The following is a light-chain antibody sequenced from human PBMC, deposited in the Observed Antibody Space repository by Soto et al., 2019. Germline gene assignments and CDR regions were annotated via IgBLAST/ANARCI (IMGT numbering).Light chain of an antibody. Sequence: EIVMTQSPATLSVPPGERATLSCRASQSVSSNFAWYQQRPGQAPRLLVYGSSNRATGIPDRFSGSGSVRDFTLTIDRLESEDSAVYYCQQYDDSSVIFGQGTRLEIK. CDR1: QSVSSN. CDR2: GSS. V-gene: IGKV3D-15*01. CDR3: QQYDDSSVI. J-gene: IGKJ5*01.